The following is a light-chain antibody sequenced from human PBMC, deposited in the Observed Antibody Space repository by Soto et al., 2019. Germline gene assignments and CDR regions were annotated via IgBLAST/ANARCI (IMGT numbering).Light chain of an antibody. CDR3: QQYNSYSYT. Sequence: DIQMTQSPSTLSASVGDRVTITCRASQSISSWLAWYQQKPGKAPKLLIYKASSLESGVPSRFSGSGSGTEFTLTISSLQPDDCATYYCQQYNSYSYTFGQGTKLEIK. CDR2: KAS. CDR1: QSISSW. J-gene: IGKJ2*01. V-gene: IGKV1-5*03.